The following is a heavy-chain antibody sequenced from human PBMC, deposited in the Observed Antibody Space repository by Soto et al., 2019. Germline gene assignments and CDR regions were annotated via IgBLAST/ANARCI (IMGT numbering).Heavy chain of an antibody. CDR2: IYYSGST. Sequence: SETLSLTCPVSGGSISSYYSSWIRQPPGKGLEWIGYIYYSGSTNYNPSLKSRVTISVDTSKNQFSLKLSSVTAADSAVYYCARLSNPYYYYGMDVWGQGTTVTVSS. V-gene: IGHV4-59*01. CDR3: ARLSNPYYYYGMDV. J-gene: IGHJ6*02. D-gene: IGHD6-25*01. CDR1: GGSISSYY.